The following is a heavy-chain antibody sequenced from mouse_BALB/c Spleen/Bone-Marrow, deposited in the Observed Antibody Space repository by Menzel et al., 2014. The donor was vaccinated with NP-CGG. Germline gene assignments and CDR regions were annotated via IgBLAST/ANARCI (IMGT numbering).Heavy chain of an antibody. CDR2: ISGGGSYT. CDR1: GFTFNNYG. D-gene: IGHD2-4*01. V-gene: IGHV5-9-2*01. Sequence: EAKLVESGGGLVKSGGSLKLSCAASGFTFNNYGMSWVRQTPEKRLEWVATISGGGSYTFYPDSVKGRFTISRDNAKNDLYLQLSSLRSEDTALYYCARHAYYDQTEVSFVYWGQGTLVTVSA. J-gene: IGHJ3*01. CDR3: ARHAYYDQTEVSFVY.